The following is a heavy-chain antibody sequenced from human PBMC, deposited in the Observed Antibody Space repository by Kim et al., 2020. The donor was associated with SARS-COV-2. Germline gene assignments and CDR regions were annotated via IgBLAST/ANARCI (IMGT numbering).Heavy chain of an antibody. J-gene: IGHJ4*02. V-gene: IGHV4-39*07. Sequence: PDYAPSIESRVGISVDTSRNSFSLRLTSVTAADMAVYYCAIDRGDYYFESWGQGALVTVSS. CDR3: AIDRGDYYFES. CDR2: P. D-gene: IGHD3-10*01.